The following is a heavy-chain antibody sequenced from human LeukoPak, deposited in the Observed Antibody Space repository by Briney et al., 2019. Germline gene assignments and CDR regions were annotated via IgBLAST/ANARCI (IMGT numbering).Heavy chain of an antibody. CDR1: GFTFSSYW. D-gene: IGHD6-13*01. V-gene: IGHV3-7*01. J-gene: IGHJ5*02. CDR2: IKQDGSEK. Sequence: PGGSLRLSCAASGFTFSSYWMSWVRQAPGKGLEWVANIKQDGSEKYYVDSVKGRFTISRDNAKNSLYLQMTSLRAEDTAVYYCTREGIAAGADQWGQGTLVTASS. CDR3: TREGIAAGADQ.